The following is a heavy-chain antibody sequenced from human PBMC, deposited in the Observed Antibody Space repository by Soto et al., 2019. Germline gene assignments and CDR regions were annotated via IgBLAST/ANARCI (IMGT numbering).Heavy chain of an antibody. D-gene: IGHD2-15*01. J-gene: IGHJ6*03. CDR3: SKARRAVQYCSGGSCSLGYYYYMDV. CDR1: GFTFSSYA. V-gene: IGHV3-23*01. CDR2: ISGSGGNT. Sequence: GGSLRLSCAASGFTFSSYAMSWVRQAPGKGLEWVSAISGSGGNTYYADSVKGRFTISRDNSKNTLYLQMNSLRAEVPAVYYFSKARRAVQYCSGGSCSLGYYYYMDVWGKGTTVTVSS.